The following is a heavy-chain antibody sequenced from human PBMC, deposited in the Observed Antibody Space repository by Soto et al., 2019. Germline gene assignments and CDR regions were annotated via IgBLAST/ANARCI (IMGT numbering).Heavy chain of an antibody. CDR1: GFTFSGFW. J-gene: IGHJ4*02. V-gene: IGHV3-7*01. D-gene: IGHD2-2*01. Sequence: GGSLSLSCAASGFTFSGFWMSWVRQAPGKXLEWVANIMQDGSEKYYVDSVKGRFTISRDNAKNTLYLQMNSLRAEDTAVYYCARAVPLRYCSSTSWALDYWGQGTLFTVP. CDR3: ARAVPLRYCSSTSWALDY. CDR2: IMQDGSEK.